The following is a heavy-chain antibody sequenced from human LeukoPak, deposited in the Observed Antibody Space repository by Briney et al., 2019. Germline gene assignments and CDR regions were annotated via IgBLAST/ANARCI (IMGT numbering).Heavy chain of an antibody. CDR1: GDSIIGYY. CDR2: IYYTGNT. D-gene: IGHD6-19*01. Sequence: SETLSLTCSVSGDSIIGYYWGWIRQPPGKGLEWIGNIYYTGNTYYNSSLKSRVTISLDTSKNQFSLKLSSVTAADTAVYYCARDPYSSGWSYSYYYYYYMDVWGKGTTVTVSS. CDR3: ARDPYSSGWSYSYYYYYYMDV. V-gene: IGHV4-39*07. J-gene: IGHJ6*03.